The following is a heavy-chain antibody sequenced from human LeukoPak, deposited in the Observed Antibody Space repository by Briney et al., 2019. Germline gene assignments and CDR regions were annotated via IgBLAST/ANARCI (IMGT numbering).Heavy chain of an antibody. D-gene: IGHD3-10*01. CDR1: GFTFSSYA. J-gene: IGHJ4*02. V-gene: IGHV3-64*01. Sequence: GGSLRLSCAASGFTFSSYAMHWVRQAPGKGLEYVSAISSNGGSTYYANSVKGRFTISRDNSKNTLYLQMGSLRAEDMAVYYCARDGGFGELSDWGQGTLVTVSS. CDR2: ISSNGGST. CDR3: ARDGGFGELSD.